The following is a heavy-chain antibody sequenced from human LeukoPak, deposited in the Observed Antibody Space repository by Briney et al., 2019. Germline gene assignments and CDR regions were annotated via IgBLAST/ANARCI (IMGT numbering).Heavy chain of an antibody. CDR2: ISSGGGTI. V-gene: IGHV3-11*04. Sequence: PGRSLRLSCAASGFTFSDYYMSWIRQAPGRGLEWVSYISSGGGTIYYADSVKGRFTISRDNAKNSLYLQMNSLRAEDTAVYYCARDLGGSYYNYWGQGTLVTVSS. J-gene: IGHJ4*02. CDR1: GFTFSDYY. D-gene: IGHD1-26*01. CDR3: ARDLGGSYYNY.